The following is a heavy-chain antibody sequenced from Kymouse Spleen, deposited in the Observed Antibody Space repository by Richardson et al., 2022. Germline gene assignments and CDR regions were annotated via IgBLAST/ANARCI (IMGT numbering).Heavy chain of an antibody. V-gene: IGHV3-30*18. CDR1: GFTFSSYG. Sequence: QVQLVESGGGVVQPGRSLRLSCAASGFTFSSYGMHWVRQAPGKGLEWVAVISYDGSNKYYADSVKGRFTISRDNSKNTLYLQMNSLRAEDTAVYYCANYRFDPWGQGTLVTVSS. CDR2: ISYDGSNK. J-gene: IGHJ5*02. D-gene: IGHD2-8*01. CDR3: ANYRFDP.